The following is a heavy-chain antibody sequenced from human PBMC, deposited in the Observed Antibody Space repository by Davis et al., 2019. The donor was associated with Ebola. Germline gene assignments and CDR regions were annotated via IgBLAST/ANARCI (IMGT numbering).Heavy chain of an antibody. V-gene: IGHV3-53*01. CDR2: IYSGGDT. D-gene: IGHD6-13*01. CDR1: GFTVSTNY. CDR3: ARVFAAAADY. J-gene: IGHJ4*02. Sequence: GGSLRLSCAASGFTVSTNYMTWVRQAPGTGLELVSFIYSGGDTYYAASVKGRFTISRDNSKNTLYLQMNSLRAEDTAVYYCARVFAAAADYWGQGTLVTVSS.